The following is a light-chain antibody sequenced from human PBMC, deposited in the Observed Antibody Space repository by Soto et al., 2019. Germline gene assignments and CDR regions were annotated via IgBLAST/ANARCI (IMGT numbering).Light chain of an antibody. CDR2: EVS. CDR3: SSYSSSSTLV. Sequence: QSALTQPASVSGSPGQSITIACTGTSSDVGGYTYVSWFQQHPGKAPKLMISEVSNRPSGVSKRFSDSKSGNTATLPISGLKSEDEATIYCSSYSSSSTLVFGTGTKVTVL. CDR1: SSDVGGYTY. V-gene: IGLV2-14*01. J-gene: IGLJ1*01.